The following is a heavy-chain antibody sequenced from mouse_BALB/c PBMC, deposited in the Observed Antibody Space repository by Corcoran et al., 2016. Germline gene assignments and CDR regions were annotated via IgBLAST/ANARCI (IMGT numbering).Heavy chain of an antibody. D-gene: IGHD1-1*01. V-gene: IGHV1S136*01. Sequence: EVQLQQSGPELVKRGASVKMSCKASGYTFTSYVMHWVKQKPGQGLEWIGYINPYNDGTKYNEKFKGKATLTSDKSSSTAYMELSSLNSEDSAVYYCAGYYGSSYVAWFAYWGQGTLVTVSA. J-gene: IGHJ3*01. CDR3: AGYYGSSYVAWFAY. CDR2: INPYNDGT. CDR1: GYTFTSYV.